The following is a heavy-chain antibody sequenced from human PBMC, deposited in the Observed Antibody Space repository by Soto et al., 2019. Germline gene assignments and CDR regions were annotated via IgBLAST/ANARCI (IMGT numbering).Heavy chain of an antibody. CDR2: VSPSNGKT. CDR3: ARDRYGGNCCDAFYI. J-gene: IGHJ3*02. Sequence: QAQLVQSGAEVKKPGASVTISCKASGYTFTSKSLIWVRQAPGHGLEWVGWVSPSNGKTENANHVNGRVTMTRDPSTCTAYMELRSLRSDYPAVYYCARDRYGGNCCDAFYIWGQGTMVIVSS. V-gene: IGHV1-18*01. D-gene: IGHD2-21*01. CDR1: GYTFTSKS.